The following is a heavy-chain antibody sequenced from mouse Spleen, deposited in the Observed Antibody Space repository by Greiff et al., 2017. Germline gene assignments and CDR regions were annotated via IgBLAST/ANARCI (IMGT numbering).Heavy chain of an antibody. D-gene: IGHD2-2*01. V-gene: IGHV3-6*01. CDR2: ISYDGSN. CDR3: ARDYGYDGLSYWYFDV. CDR1: GYSITSGYY. J-gene: IGHJ1*01. Sequence: EVQLQESGPGLVKPSQSLSLTCSVTGYSITSGYYWNWIRQFPGNKLEWMGYISYDGSNNYNPSLKNRISITRDTSKNQFFLKLNSVTTEDTATYYCARDYGYDGLSYWYFDVWGAGTTVTVSS.